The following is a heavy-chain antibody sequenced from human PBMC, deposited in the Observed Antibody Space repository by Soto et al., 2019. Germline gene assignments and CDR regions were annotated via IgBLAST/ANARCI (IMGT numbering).Heavy chain of an antibody. Sequence: SETLSLTCTVSGGSISSSSYYWGWIRQPPGKGLERIGCIYYSGSTYYNPSLKSRVTISVDTSKNQFSLKLSSVTAADTAVYYCASRGYGSGSYYTPGDYYGMDVWGQGTTVT. J-gene: IGHJ6*02. CDR1: GGSISSSSYY. CDR2: IYYSGST. D-gene: IGHD3-10*01. CDR3: ASRGYGSGSYYTPGDYYGMDV. V-gene: IGHV4-39*01.